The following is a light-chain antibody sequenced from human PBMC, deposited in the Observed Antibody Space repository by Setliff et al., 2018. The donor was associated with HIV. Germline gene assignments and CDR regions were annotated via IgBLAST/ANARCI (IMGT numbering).Light chain of an antibody. CDR2: DAT. J-gene: IGLJ1*01. V-gene: IGLV7-46*01. CDR1: TGAVTSGHY. CDR3: LHSYGGARV. Sequence: QAVVTQESSLTVSPGGTISLTCVSSTGAVTSGHYPHWFQQKPGQVPRPLIYDATKRHSWTPSRFSGSLLRDKAALTLSNAQAEDEADYYCLHSYGGARVFGSGTKATVL.